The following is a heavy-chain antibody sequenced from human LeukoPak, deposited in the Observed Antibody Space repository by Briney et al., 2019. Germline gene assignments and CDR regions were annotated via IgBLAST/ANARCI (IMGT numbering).Heavy chain of an antibody. CDR2: INHSGST. V-gene: IGHV4-34*01. D-gene: IGHD3-22*01. J-gene: IGHJ6*03. CDR1: GGSFSGYY. CDR3: AREGYYYDSSGYYYFPYYYYMDV. Sequence: PSETLSPTCAVYGGSFSGYYWSWIRQPPGKGLEWIGEINHSGSTNYNPSLKSRVTISVDTSKNQFSLKLSSVTAADTAVYYCAREGYYYDSSGYYYFPYYYYMDVWGKGTTVTVSS.